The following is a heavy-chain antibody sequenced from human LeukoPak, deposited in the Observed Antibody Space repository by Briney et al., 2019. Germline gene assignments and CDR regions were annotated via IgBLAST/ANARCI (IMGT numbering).Heavy chain of an antibody. CDR3: ARDPLAVAGREYYFDY. CDR2: INWNGGST. J-gene: IGHJ4*02. CDR1: GFTFDDYG. Sequence: PGGSLRLSCVVSGFTFDDYGMSWVRQAPGKGLEWVSGINWNGGSTGYADSVKGRFTISRDNSKNTLYLQMNSLRAEDTAVYYCARDPLAVAGREYYFDYWGQGTLVTVSS. D-gene: IGHD6-19*01. V-gene: IGHV3-20*04.